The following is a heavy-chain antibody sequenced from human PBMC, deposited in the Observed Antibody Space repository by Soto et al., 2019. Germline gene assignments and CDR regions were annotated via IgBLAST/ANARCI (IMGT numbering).Heavy chain of an antibody. CDR1: GFTFSGYA. CDR2: ISTSGGST. J-gene: IGHJ4*02. V-gene: IGHV3-23*01. Sequence: PGGSLRLSCASSGFTFSGYAMNLVRQAPGKGLEWVSGISTSGGSTYYADYVKGRFTISRDNSKNTLYLQMNSLRAEDTAVYYCAKDPYDPGNYFDYCGQGTLVTVSS. D-gene: IGHD3-3*01. CDR3: AKDPYDPGNYFDY.